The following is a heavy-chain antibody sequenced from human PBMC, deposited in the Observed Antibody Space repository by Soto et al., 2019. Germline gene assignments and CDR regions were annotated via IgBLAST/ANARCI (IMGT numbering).Heavy chain of an antibody. V-gene: IGHV4-39*01. J-gene: IGHJ4*02. Sequence: SETLSLTCTVSGSSINSSGYYWGWIRQPPGKGLEWIGSMFYGVSTYYNPSLKSRVTVSVDTSKNQFSLNLRSVTAADTAVYYCARLPSRHLVDYWGQGTLVTVSA. D-gene: IGHD3-3*02. CDR1: GSSINSSGYY. CDR2: MFYGVST. CDR3: ARLPSRHLVDY.